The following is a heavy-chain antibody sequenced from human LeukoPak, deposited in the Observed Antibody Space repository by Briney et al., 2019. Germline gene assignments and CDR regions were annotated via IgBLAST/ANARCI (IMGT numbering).Heavy chain of an antibody. V-gene: IGHV4-59*01. CDR1: GGSFSGYY. CDR3: ARSVVTLYWYFDL. D-gene: IGHD4-23*01. J-gene: IGHJ2*01. CDR2: IYYSGST. Sequence: SGTLSLTCAVYGGSFSGYYWSWIRQPPGKGLEWIGYIYYSGSTNYNPSLKSRVTISVDTSKNQFSLKLSSVTAADTAVYYCARSVVTLYWYFDLWGRGTLVTVSS.